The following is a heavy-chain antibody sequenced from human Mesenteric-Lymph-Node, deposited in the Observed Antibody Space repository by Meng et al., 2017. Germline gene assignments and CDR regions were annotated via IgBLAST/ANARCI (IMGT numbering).Heavy chain of an antibody. V-gene: IGHV1-8*02. D-gene: IGHD3-10*01. CDR3: ATDLGDSITMVRGAKK. CDR2: MNPNSGNT. J-gene: IGHJ4*02. CDR1: GYTFTSYD. Sequence: ASVKVSCKASGYTFTSYDINWVRQATGQGLEWMGWMNPNSGNTGYAQKFQGRVTMTEDTSTDTAYMELSSLRSEDTAVYYCATDLGDSITMVRGAKKWGQGTLVTVSS.